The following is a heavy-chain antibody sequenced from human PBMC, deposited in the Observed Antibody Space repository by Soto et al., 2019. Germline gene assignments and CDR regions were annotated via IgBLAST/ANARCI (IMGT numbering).Heavy chain of an antibody. Sequence: PGGSLRLSCSASGFTFSSYAMHWVRQAPGKGLEYVSSISINGGSTHYADSVKGRFTISRDNSRNTQYLQMSSLRAEDTAVYYCARRGSGSYYDYWGQGTLVTVSS. CDR3: ARRGSGSYYDY. V-gene: IGHV3-64D*06. CDR1: GFTFSSYA. D-gene: IGHD1-26*01. J-gene: IGHJ4*02. CDR2: ISINGGST.